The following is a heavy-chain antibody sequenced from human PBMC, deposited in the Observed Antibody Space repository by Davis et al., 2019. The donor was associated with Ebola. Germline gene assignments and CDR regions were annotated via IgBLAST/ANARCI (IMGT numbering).Heavy chain of an antibody. J-gene: IGHJ4*02. V-gene: IGHV4-59*08. D-gene: IGHD6-6*01. CDR3: ARSVAAARPLLDY. CDR1: GVSITSYY. CDR2: SHYSGST. Sequence: GSLRLSCTVSGVSITSYYWSWVRQRPGKGLEWIGYSHYSGSTYYNPSLKSRVTISVDTSKNQFSLKLSSVTAADTAVYYCARSVAAARPLLDYWGQGTLVTVSS.